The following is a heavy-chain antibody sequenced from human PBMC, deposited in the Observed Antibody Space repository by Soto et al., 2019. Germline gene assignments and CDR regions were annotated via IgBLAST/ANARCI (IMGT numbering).Heavy chain of an antibody. CDR3: ARDPEIGELFENAYYYYGMDV. CDR1: GFTFSSYG. J-gene: IGHJ6*02. Sequence: GESLKISCAASGFTFSSYGMHWVRQAPGKGLEWVAVIWYDGSNKYYADSVKGRFTISRDNSKNTLYLQMNSLRAEDTAVYYCARDPEIGELFENAYYYYGMDVWGQGTTVTVSS. D-gene: IGHD3-10*01. V-gene: IGHV3-33*01. CDR2: IWYDGSNK.